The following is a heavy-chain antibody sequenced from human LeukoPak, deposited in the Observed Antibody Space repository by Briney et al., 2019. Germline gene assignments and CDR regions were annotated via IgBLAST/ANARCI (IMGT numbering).Heavy chain of an antibody. CDR1: GGTFSSYA. Sequence: SVKVSCKASGGTFSSYAISWVRQAPGQGLEWMGGIIPIFGTANYAQKFQGRVAITADESTSTAYMELSRLRSDDTAVYYCARDGDLSSAYYSDYWGQGTLVTVSS. CDR3: ARDGDLSSAYYSDY. CDR2: IIPIFGTA. D-gene: IGHD3-22*01. J-gene: IGHJ4*02. V-gene: IGHV1-69*01.